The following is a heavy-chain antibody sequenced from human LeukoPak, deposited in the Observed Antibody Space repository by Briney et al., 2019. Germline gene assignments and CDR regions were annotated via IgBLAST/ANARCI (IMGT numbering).Heavy chain of an antibody. V-gene: IGHV3-30*02. CDR2: IRYDGSNK. D-gene: IGHD4-17*01. Sequence: GGSLRPSCAASGFTFSSYGMHWVRQAPGKGLEWVEFIRYDGSNKYYADSVKGRFTISRDNSKDTLYLQMNSLIAADTAVYYCAKDLTTVTTQQIWGQGTMVTVSS. J-gene: IGHJ3*02. CDR1: GFTFSSYG. CDR3: AKDLTTVTTQQI.